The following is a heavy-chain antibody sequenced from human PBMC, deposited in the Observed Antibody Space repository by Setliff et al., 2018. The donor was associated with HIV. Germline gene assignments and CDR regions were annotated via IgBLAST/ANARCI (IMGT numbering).Heavy chain of an antibody. V-gene: IGHV4-39*02. J-gene: IGHJ4*02. CDR3: TREGRGDPAMATTRIDY. D-gene: IGHD1-1*01. Sequence: SSETLSLTCSVSGDSISSGSYFWGWIRQTPGKGLEWIGNIYYTGFAYYNPSLKSRVTISLDTSKTHFFLNLTSVTDADTAVYFCTREGRGDPAMATTRIDYWGQGKLVTVSS. CDR2: IYYTGFA. CDR1: GDSISSGSYF.